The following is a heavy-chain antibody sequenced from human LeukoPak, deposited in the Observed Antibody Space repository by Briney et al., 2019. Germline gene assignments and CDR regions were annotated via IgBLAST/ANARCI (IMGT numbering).Heavy chain of an antibody. CDR3: AKDELLWFGGNWFDP. V-gene: IGHV3-23*01. Sequence: HAGGSLRLSCAASGFTFSSYGMSWVRQAPGKGLEWVSAISGSGGSTYYADSVKGRFTISRDNSKNTLYLQMNSLRAEDTAVYYCAKDELLWFGGNWFDPWGQGTLVTVSS. D-gene: IGHD3-10*01. J-gene: IGHJ5*02. CDR2: ISGSGGST. CDR1: GFTFSSYG.